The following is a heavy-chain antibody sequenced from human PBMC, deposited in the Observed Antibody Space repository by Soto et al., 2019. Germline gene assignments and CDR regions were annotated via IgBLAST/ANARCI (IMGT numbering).Heavy chain of an antibody. CDR3: ARGDSSGYSDY. CDR1: GYTFSVYY. J-gene: IGHJ4*02. Sequence: VQLVQSGAEVKKPGASVILSCKASGYTFSVYYLHWVRQAPGQGLEWMGIINPTAGSTDYAQNFRGRVTMTRDTSASTVYVQMSSLTSEDAAGYYCARGDSSGYSDYWGQGTLVTVSS. D-gene: IGHD3-22*01. CDR2: INPTAGST. V-gene: IGHV1-46*01.